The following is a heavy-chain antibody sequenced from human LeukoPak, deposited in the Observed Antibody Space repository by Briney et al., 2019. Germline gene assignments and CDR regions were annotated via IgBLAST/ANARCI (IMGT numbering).Heavy chain of an antibody. CDR2: INHSGST. J-gene: IGHJ5*02. D-gene: IGHD3-10*01. CDR3: ARVTSRWKLWFGENNWFDP. Sequence: SEILSLTCAVYGGSFSGYYWSWIRPPPGKGLEWSGEINHSGSTSYNPSLKSRLTISLDTSNNQFSLKLSSVTAADTAVYYCARVTSRWKLWFGENNWFDPWGQGTLVTVSS. V-gene: IGHV4-34*01. CDR1: GGSFSGYY.